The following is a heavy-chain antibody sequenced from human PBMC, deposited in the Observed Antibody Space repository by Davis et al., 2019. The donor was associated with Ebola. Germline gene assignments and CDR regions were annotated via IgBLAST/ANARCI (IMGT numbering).Heavy chain of an antibody. V-gene: IGHV3-30*02. CDR1: GFTFSSYG. D-gene: IGHD3-22*01. J-gene: IGHJ4*02. Sequence: GESLKISCTASGFTFSSYGMHWVRQAPGKGLEWVAFILDDGRYQYYSDSVKGRFTISRDNAKNSLYLQMNSLRAEDTAVYYCAREVVVITARYFDYWGQGTLVTVSS. CDR2: ILDDGRYQ. CDR3: AREVVVITARYFDY.